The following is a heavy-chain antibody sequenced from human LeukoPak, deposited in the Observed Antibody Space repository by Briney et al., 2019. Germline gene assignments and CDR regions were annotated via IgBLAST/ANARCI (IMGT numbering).Heavy chain of an antibody. J-gene: IGHJ3*02. CDR2: IYYSGST. V-gene: IGHV4-59*11. D-gene: IGHD3-10*01. CDR3: ARGPSAIRGGAFDI. CDR1: GGSMISHY. Sequence: SETLSLTCSVSGGSMISHYWSWIRQPPGKGLEWIGDIYYSGSTNYNPSLKGRVTISVDTSKNQFSLKFMSVTAADTALYYCARGPSAIRGGAFDIWGQGTMVTVSS.